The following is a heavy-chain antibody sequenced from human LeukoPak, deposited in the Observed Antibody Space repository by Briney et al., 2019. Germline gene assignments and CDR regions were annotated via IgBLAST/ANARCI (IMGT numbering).Heavy chain of an antibody. CDR2: ISYSSETI. D-gene: IGHD5-24*01. V-gene: IGHV3-9*01. Sequence: GGSLRLSCAASGYPFDEHAMHWVRQAPGKGLEWVSGISYSSETISYVDSVKGRFTISRDNVRKSLYLQINSLRIEDTALYYCAKDRGGGSQLGDAYDVWGQGTMVSVSA. CDR1: GYPFDEHA. J-gene: IGHJ3*01. CDR3: AKDRGGGSQLGDAYDV.